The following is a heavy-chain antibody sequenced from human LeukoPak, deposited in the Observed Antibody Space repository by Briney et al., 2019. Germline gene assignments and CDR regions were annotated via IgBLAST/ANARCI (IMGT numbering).Heavy chain of an antibody. V-gene: IGHV3-33*08. J-gene: IGHJ4*02. CDR3: ARDFSLQLFDY. CDR1: GFTFSTYA. CDR2: IWSDGSYK. Sequence: GGSLRLSCAASGFTFSTYAMHWVRQAPGKGLEWVAVIWSDGSYKYYADSVKGRFTISRDDSKNTLYLQMNSLRAEDTAVYYCARDFSLQLFDYWGQGTLVTVFS. D-gene: IGHD5-24*01.